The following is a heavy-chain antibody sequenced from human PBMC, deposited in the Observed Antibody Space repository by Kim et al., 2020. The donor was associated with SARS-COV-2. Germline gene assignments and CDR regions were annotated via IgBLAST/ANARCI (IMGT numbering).Heavy chain of an antibody. V-gene: IGHV3-11*01. J-gene: IGHJ4*02. CDR2: ISSSGDTI. Sequence: GGSLRLSCAASGFTFSDYSMTWIRQAPGKGLEYISSSGDTIYYADSVKGRFTISRDNAKNSLYLQMNSLRAEDTAVYYCARDDPYGDYLFDYWGQGALVT. CDR3: ARDDPYGDYLFDY. CDR1: GFTFSDYS. D-gene: IGHD4-17*01.